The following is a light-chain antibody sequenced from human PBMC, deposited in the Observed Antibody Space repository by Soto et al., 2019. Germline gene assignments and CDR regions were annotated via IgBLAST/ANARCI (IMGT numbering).Light chain of an antibody. CDR3: QQANSFPIT. V-gene: IGKV1-12*01. Sequence: DIQMTQSPSSVSASVGDRVTITCRASQGISGWLAWYQQKPGKAPKLLISTTSILQTGVPSRFSGSGSGTDFTLTITSLQPEDFATYYCQQANSFPITFGQGTRLEMK. J-gene: IGKJ5*01. CDR1: QGISGW. CDR2: TTS.